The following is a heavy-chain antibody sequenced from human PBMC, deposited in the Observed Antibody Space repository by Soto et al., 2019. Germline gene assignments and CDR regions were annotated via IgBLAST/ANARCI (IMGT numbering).Heavy chain of an antibody. D-gene: IGHD3-10*01. Sequence: SVKVSCKASGGTFSSYTISWVRQAPGQGLEWMGRVIPILGIANYAQKFQGRVTITADKSTSTAYMELSSLRSEDTAVYYCASPGGFSGSYYNERPYHYYLEVWGKGTTVTVSS. J-gene: IGHJ6*03. CDR2: VIPILGIA. V-gene: IGHV1-69*02. CDR3: ASPGGFSGSYYNERPYHYYLEV. CDR1: GGTFSSYT.